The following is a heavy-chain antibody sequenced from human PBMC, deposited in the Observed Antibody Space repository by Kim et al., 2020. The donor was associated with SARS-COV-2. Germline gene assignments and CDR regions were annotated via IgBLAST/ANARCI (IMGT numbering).Heavy chain of an antibody. Sequence: GESLKISCKGSGYSFTSYWIGWVRQMPGKGLEWMGIVYPGDSDSIYSPSFQGQVTISADKSISTAYLHWSSLKASDTAMYYCARRAVSSGYDLDYWGQGTLVTVSS. V-gene: IGHV5-51*01. CDR3: ARRAVSSGYDLDY. D-gene: IGHD5-12*01. CDR1: GYSFTSYW. J-gene: IGHJ4*02. CDR2: VYPGDSDS.